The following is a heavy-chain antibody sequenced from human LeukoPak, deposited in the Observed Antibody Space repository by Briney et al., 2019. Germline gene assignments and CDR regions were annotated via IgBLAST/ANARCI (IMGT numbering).Heavy chain of an antibody. Sequence: GGSLRLSCAASGFTFSSYWMSWVRQAPGKGLEWVANIKQDGSEKYYVGSAKGRFTISRDNAKNSLYLQMNSLRAEDTAVYYCARGVGATSADYFDYWGQGTLVTVSS. CDR3: ARGVGATSADYFDY. J-gene: IGHJ4*02. V-gene: IGHV3-7*01. D-gene: IGHD1-26*01. CDR2: IKQDGSEK. CDR1: GFTFSSYW.